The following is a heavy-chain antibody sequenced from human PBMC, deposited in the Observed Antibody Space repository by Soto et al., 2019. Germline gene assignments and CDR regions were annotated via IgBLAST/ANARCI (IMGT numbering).Heavy chain of an antibody. V-gene: IGHV1-3*05. Sequence: QVPLVQSGAEEKKPGASVKVSCKASGYTFTSYAMHWVRQAPGQRLEWMGWINAGNGNTKYSQKFQGRVTINRDTSASKAYMELSSLRSEDTAVYYCAGNIVLVPAALGYWGQGTLVTVSS. CDR1: GYTFTSYA. CDR3: AGNIVLVPAALGY. J-gene: IGHJ4*02. D-gene: IGHD2-2*01. CDR2: INAGNGNT.